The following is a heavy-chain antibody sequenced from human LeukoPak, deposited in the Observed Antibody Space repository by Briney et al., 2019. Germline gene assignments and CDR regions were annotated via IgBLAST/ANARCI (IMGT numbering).Heavy chain of an antibody. D-gene: IGHD3-16*01. CDR3: AREGGSLDY. V-gene: IGHV1-2*02. J-gene: IGHJ4*02. CDR2: INPNSGGT. Sequence: ASVKVSCKASGYTFTGYYMHWVRQAPGRGLEWMGWINPNSGGTDYAQKFQGRVTMTRDTSISTAYMEPSRLRSDDTAVYYCAREGGSLDYWGQGTLVTVSS. CDR1: GYTFTGYY.